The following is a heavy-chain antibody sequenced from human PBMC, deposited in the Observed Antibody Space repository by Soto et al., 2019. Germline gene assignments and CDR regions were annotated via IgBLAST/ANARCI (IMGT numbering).Heavy chain of an antibody. CDR3: AKVVLRFLEWLMDV. CDR2: ISYDGSNK. Sequence: LXLSCAASGFTFSSYVMHWVRQAPGKGLEWVAVISYDGSNKYYADSVKGRFTISRDNSKNTLYLQMNSLRAEDTAVYYCAKVVLRFLEWLMDVWGQGTTVTGSS. CDR1: GFTFSSYV. D-gene: IGHD3-3*01. V-gene: IGHV3-30*18. J-gene: IGHJ6*02.